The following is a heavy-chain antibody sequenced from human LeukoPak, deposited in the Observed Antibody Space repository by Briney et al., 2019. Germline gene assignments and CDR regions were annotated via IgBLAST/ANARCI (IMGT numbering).Heavy chain of an antibody. Sequence: GGSLRLSCAASGFTFSSYSMNCGRQAPGKGLECVSYISSSSSTIYYADSVKGRFTISRDNAKNSLYLQMNSLRAEDTAVYYCARPHFARTTNWFDPWGQGTLVTVSS. CDR1: GFTFSSYS. V-gene: IGHV3-48*01. CDR2: ISSSSSTI. D-gene: IGHD1-1*01. J-gene: IGHJ5*02. CDR3: ARPHFARTTNWFDP.